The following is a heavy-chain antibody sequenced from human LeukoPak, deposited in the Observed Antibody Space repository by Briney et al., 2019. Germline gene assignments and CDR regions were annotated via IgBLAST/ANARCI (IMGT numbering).Heavy chain of an antibody. V-gene: IGHV1-69*13. CDR3: ARDPRVLGYSSSGGWFDP. D-gene: IGHD6-6*01. Sequence: ASVKVSCKASGGTFSSYAISWVRQAPGQGLEWMGGIIPIFGTANYAQKFQGRVTITADESTSTAYMELSSLRSEDTAVYYCARDPRVLGYSSSGGWFDPWGQGTLVTDSS. CDR2: IIPIFGTA. J-gene: IGHJ5*02. CDR1: GGTFSSYA.